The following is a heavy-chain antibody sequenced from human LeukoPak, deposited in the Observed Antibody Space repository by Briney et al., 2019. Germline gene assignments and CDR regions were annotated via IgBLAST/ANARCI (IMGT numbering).Heavy chain of an antibody. CDR1: GFTVSSNY. CDR3: ARCLLVQGYYYSMDV. CDR2: IYIAGST. J-gene: IGHJ6*01. V-gene: IGHV3-66*01. D-gene: IGHD3-3*01. Sequence: GGSLRLSRAASGFTVSSNYMSWVRQAPGNGLEWVSIIYIAGSTYYADSTQARFTISSDKSTNTLHLQLSSWRAEDTAVYYCARCLLVQGYYYSMDVWGPGTTVTVSP.